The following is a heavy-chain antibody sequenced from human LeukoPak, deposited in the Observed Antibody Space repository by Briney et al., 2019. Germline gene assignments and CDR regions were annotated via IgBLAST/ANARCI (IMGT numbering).Heavy chain of an antibody. V-gene: IGHV4-39*07. CDR1: GGSISSSPYY. Sequence: SETLSLTCTVSGGSISSSPYYWGWIRQPPGKGLEWIGRIYSSGSTNYNPSLMSRVSISVDTSKNQFSLKMTSVTAADTAVYYCARSRRGYSGYDYWGQGTLVTVSS. J-gene: IGHJ4*02. CDR3: ARSRRGYSGYDY. D-gene: IGHD5-12*01. CDR2: IYSSGST.